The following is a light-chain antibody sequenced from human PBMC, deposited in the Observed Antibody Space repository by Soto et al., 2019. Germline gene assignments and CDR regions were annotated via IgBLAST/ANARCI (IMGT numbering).Light chain of an antibody. Sequence: DIQMTQSPASVSASVGDSVTITCRASQGVSTWVAWFQQKPGQAPKLLIYAASVLQSGVPSRFSGSGSGTEFTLTITSLQPEDYATYYCQQANSFPVTFGQGTKLEI. V-gene: IGKV1D-12*01. CDR1: QGVSTW. CDR3: QQANSFPVT. CDR2: AAS. J-gene: IGKJ2*01.